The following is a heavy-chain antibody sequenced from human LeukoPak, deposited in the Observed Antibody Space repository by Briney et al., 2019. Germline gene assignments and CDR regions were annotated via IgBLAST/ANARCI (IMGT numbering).Heavy chain of an antibody. CDR1: GYTFTSYG. CDR2: ISAYNGNT. D-gene: IGHD3-10*01. V-gene: IGHV1-18*01. Sequence: ASVKVSCKASGYTFTSYGISWVRQAPGQGLEWMGWISAYNGNTNYAQKLQGRVTMTTDTSTSTAYMELRSLRSDDTAVYYCARDRTWFGELLYSAGEVDPWGQGTLVTVSS. CDR3: ARDRTWFGELLYSAGEVDP. J-gene: IGHJ5*02.